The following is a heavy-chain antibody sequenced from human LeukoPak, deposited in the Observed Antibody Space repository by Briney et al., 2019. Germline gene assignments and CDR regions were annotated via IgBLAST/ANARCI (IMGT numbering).Heavy chain of an antibody. J-gene: IGHJ4*02. CDR2: INAGNGNT. CDR3: ARDGEMATVDY. D-gene: IGHD5-24*01. Sequence: ASVTVSCKASGYTFTNYAMHWVRQAPGQRLEWMGWINAGNGNTKYSQKFQGRVTITRDTSASTAYMELSSLSSEDTAVYYCARDGEMATVDYWGQGTLVTVSS. V-gene: IGHV1-3*01. CDR1: GYTFTNYA.